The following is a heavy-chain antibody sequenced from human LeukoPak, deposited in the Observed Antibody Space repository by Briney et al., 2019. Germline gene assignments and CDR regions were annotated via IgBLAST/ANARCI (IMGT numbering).Heavy chain of an antibody. J-gene: IGHJ6*02. D-gene: IGHD3-16*01. CDR1: GVTFSDYT. CDR2: VRGSGSTT. CDR3: TNYDSRPGGERADV. Sequence: PGGSLRLSCAASGVTFSDYTMDWVRQAPGKGVEWVSAVRGSGSTTYYADSVRGGFTISRDNAKNTLYLQMNSLRAENTALYYCTNYDSRPGGERADVWGQGTTVTVSS. V-gene: IGHV3-23*01.